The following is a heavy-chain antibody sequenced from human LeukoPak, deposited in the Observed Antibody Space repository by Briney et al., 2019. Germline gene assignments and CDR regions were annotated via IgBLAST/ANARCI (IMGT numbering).Heavy chain of an antibody. Sequence: PGGSLRLSCAASGFTFDDYAMHWVRQAPGKGLEWVSGISWNSGSIGYADSVKGRFTISRDNAKNSLYLQMNSLRAEDTALYYCAKDLSDSSSFDYWGQGTLVTVSS. CDR3: AKDLSDSSSFDY. V-gene: IGHV3-9*01. D-gene: IGHD6-13*01. CDR2: ISWNSGSI. J-gene: IGHJ4*02. CDR1: GFTFDDYA.